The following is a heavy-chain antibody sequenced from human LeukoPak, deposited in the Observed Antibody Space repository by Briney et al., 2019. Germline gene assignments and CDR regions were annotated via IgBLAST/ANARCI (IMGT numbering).Heavy chain of an antibody. D-gene: IGHD3-22*01. CDR1: GFTFSIHG. CDR2: IRFDGSDI. V-gene: IGHV3-30*02. CDR3: ARDYYYDSSGYLGR. Sequence: GGSLRLSCAVSGFTFSIHGMHWVRQAPGKGLEWLTFIRFDGSDIYYGDSVKGRFTVYRDNSKNTLYLQMNSLRAEDTAVYYCARDYYYDSSGYLGRWGQGTLVTVSS. J-gene: IGHJ4*02.